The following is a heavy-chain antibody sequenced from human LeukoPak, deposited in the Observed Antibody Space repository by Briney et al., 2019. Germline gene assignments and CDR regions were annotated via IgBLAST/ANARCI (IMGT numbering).Heavy chain of an antibody. CDR3: ARCGGYDPGRDAFDI. CDR1: GYGFTYYG. Sequence: GGSVPVSCQACGYGFTYYGISGLRQAPGKGVAWVGWISGHNGKTNHLQKLQGRVIMTIQTSMHADYIEPKNQTGEDRAVYYFARCGGYDPGRDAFDIWVQGTLVTVSS. CDR2: ISGHNGKT. J-gene: IGHJ3*02. V-gene: IGHV1-18*01. D-gene: IGHD6-19*01.